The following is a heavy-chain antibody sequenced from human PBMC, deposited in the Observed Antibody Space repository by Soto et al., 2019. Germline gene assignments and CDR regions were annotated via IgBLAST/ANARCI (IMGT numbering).Heavy chain of an antibody. CDR2: ISSSSSYI. D-gene: IGHD6-13*01. V-gene: IGHV3-21*01. Sequence: EVQLVESGGGLVQPGGSLRLSCAASGFTFSSYSMNWVRQAPGKGLEWVSSISSSSSYIYYADSVKGRFTISRDNDKNSLYLQMNSLRAEDTAVYYCARDLTTGTRYFDYWGQGTLVTVSS. CDR3: ARDLTTGTRYFDY. J-gene: IGHJ4*02. CDR1: GFTFSSYS.